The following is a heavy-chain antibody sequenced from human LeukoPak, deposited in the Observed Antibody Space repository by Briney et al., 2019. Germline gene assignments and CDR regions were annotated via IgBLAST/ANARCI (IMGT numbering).Heavy chain of an antibody. D-gene: IGHD1-26*01. V-gene: IGHV1-46*01. CDR2: INPSGDNT. Sequence: ASVKVSCKASGYTFTSYYMYWVRQAPGQGLEWMGIINPSGDNTNYAQKFQGRVTMTRDMSTTTVYMELSSLRSDDTAVYYCARGWNGGSLNWFDPWGQGTLVTVSS. J-gene: IGHJ5*02. CDR1: GYTFTSYY. CDR3: ARGWNGGSLNWFDP.